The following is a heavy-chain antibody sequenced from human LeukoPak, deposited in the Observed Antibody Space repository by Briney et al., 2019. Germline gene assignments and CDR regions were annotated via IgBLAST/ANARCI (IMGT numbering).Heavy chain of an antibody. D-gene: IGHD3-10*01. CDR2: IKQDGSEK. CDR3: ATSSMVRGGDEY. J-gene: IGHJ4*02. CDR1: GFTFSSYW. V-gene: IGHV3-7*01. Sequence: GGSLRLSCAASGFTFSSYWMSWVRQAPGKGLEWVANIKQDGSEKYYVDSVKGRFTISRDNAKNSLYLQMSSLRAEDTALYYCATSSMVRGGDEYWGQGTLVTVFS.